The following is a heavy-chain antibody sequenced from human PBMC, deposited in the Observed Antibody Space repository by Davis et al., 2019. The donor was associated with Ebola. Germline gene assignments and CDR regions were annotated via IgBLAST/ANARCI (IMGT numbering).Heavy chain of an antibody. CDR3: ARDGSPMIVVGKAFDI. Sequence: PSETLSLTCTVSGGSISSGGYYWSWIRQHPGKGLEWIGYIYYSGSTYYNPSLKSRVTISVDTSKNQFSLKLSSVTAADTAVYYCARDGSPMIVVGKAFDIWGQGTMVTVSS. CDR1: GGSISSGGYY. J-gene: IGHJ3*02. V-gene: IGHV4-31*03. D-gene: IGHD3-22*01. CDR2: IYYSGST.